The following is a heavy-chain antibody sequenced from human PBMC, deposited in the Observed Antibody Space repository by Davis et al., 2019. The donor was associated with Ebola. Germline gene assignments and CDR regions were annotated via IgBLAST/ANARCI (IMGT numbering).Heavy chain of an antibody. CDR3: LRGDSSSSPNAFKK. CDR2: LSWAGVTT. V-gene: IGHV3-43D*03. D-gene: IGHD3-22*01. Sequence: GESLKISCAASGFTFDDYAMPWVRQAPGETLEWVSLLSWAGVTTHSADSLKGRFTISRDNMKNSLYLQMNSLRAGDTALYYCLRGDSSSSPNAFKKWGQGTMVTVSS. J-gene: IGHJ3*02. CDR1: GFTFDDYA.